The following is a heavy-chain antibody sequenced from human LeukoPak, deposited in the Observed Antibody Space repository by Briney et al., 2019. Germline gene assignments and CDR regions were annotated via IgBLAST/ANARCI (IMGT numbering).Heavy chain of an antibody. J-gene: IGHJ4*02. CDR1: GGRNSRHNG. Sequence: SETLSLTCAVSGGRNSRHNGRARVRQAPGKGLEWIGEIYHYGTTNYNPSLKGRVTISVDKSKNQFSLKAISVTAAETPVYYLVRGPSLGAHLDYWGQGTLVTVSS. CDR3: VRGPSLGAHLDY. V-gene: IGHV4-4*02. D-gene: IGHD1-26*01. CDR2: IYHYGTT.